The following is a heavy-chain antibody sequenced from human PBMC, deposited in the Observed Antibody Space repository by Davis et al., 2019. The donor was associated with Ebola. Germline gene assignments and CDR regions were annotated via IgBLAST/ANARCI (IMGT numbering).Heavy chain of an antibody. V-gene: IGHV4-59*06. Sequence: PGGSLRLSCAVYGGSFSGYYWSWIRQPPGKGLEWIGYIYYSGSTYYNPSLKSRVTISVDTSKNQFSLKLSSVTAADTAVYYCASDYYMDVWGKGTTVTVSS. CDR3: ASDYYMDV. J-gene: IGHJ6*03. CDR2: IYYSGST. CDR1: GGSFSGYY.